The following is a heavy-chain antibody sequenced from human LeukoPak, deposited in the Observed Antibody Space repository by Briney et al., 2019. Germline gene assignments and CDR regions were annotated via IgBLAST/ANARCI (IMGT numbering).Heavy chain of an antibody. J-gene: IGHJ5*02. CDR1: GGSFSGYY. CDR2: INHSGGN. CDR3: ARGRPRGYCSSTSCSNWFDP. D-gene: IGHD2-2*01. V-gene: IGHV4-34*01. Sequence: SETLSLTCAVYGGSFSGYYWRWIRQPPGKGGEWIGEINHSGGNNYNPCLKSRVTISVHTSKNQFSLKLSSVTAADTAVYYCARGRPRGYCSSTSCSNWFDPWGQGTLVTVSS.